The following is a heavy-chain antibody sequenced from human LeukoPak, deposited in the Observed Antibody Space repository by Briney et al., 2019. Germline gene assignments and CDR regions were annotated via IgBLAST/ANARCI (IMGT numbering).Heavy chain of an antibody. V-gene: IGHV3-30*02. CDR1: GFTFSSYG. Sequence: GGSLRLSCAASGFTFSSYGMHWVRQAPGKGLEWVAFIRYDGSNKYYADSVKGRFTISRDNSKNTLYLQMNSLRAEDTAVYYCAKDMRATMGYFDYWGQGTLVTVSS. CDR3: AKDMRATMGYFDY. D-gene: IGHD1-26*01. CDR2: IRYDGSNK. J-gene: IGHJ4*02.